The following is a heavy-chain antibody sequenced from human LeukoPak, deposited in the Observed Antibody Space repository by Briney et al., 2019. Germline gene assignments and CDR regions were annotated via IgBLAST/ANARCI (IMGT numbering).Heavy chain of an antibody. CDR3: AKDPTTMWGQSYFEF. D-gene: IGHD3-10*02. CDR2: IRYDGTNK. Sequence: GGSLRLSCAASGFTFSSYGMHWVRQGPGKGLEWVAFIRYDGTNKYYADSLKGRFTISRDNSKNTLYLQMNSLRAEDTAVYYCAKDPTTMWGQSYFEFWGQGTLVTVSS. CDR1: GFTFSSYG. V-gene: IGHV3-30*02. J-gene: IGHJ4*02.